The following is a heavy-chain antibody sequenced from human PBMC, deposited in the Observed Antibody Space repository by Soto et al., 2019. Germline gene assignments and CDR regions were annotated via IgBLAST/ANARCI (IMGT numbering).Heavy chain of an antibody. CDR1: GYTLTNFY. CDR2: INPNGGIT. J-gene: IGHJ4*02. D-gene: IGHD6-25*01. Sequence: QVQLVQSGAEVKKPGASVKVSCKASGYTLTNFYIHWVRHAPGQGLEWMGIINPNGGITNYAHNFQGRVTITRDTSTSTVYMDLSSLRSEDTAVYYCARGLGSGDYWGRGTLVTVSS. V-gene: IGHV1-46*03. CDR3: ARGLGSGDY.